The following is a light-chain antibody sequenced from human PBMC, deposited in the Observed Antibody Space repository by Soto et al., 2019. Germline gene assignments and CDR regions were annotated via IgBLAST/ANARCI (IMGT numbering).Light chain of an antibody. V-gene: IGKV3-20*01. CDR1: QSVRSPY. Sequence: EIVLTQSPGTLSLSPGERATLSCRASQSVRSPYLGWFQQKPGQAPRLLIYGVFSRATGIPDRFSGSGSGADFTLTISRLEPEDFAVYYCQQYGSSYTFGQGTKLEIK. CDR2: GVF. CDR3: QQYGSSYT. J-gene: IGKJ2*01.